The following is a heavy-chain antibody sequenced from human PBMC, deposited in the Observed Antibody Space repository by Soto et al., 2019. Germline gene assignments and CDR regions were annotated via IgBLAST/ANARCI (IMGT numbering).Heavy chain of an antibody. CDR3: ARAVRDCSSTSCSDAFDS. J-gene: IGHJ3*02. CDR1: GYTFTSYD. D-gene: IGHD2-2*01. Sequence: ASVKVSCKASGYTFTSYDINWVRQATGQGLEWMGWMNPNSGNTGYAQKFQGRVTMTRNTSISTAYMELSSLRSEDTAVYYCARAVRDCSSTSCSDAFDSWGQGTMVTVSS. CDR2: MNPNSGNT. V-gene: IGHV1-8*01.